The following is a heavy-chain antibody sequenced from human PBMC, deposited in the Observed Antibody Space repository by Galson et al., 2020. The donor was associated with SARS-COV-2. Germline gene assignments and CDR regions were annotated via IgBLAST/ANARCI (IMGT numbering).Heavy chain of an antibody. V-gene: IGHV3-15*01. CDR2: ITHEADGEST. Sequence: TGGSLRLSCAASGFTFSNAWMSWVRQAPGKGLEWVGHITHEADGESTDYAATVKDRFTISRDNSTNTLYLKMNSLKTEDTTGYDCTTEERWGGREYWGQGTLVTVSS. CDR1: GFTFSNAW. J-gene: IGHJ4*02. D-gene: IGHD3-10*01. CDR3: TTEERWGGREY.